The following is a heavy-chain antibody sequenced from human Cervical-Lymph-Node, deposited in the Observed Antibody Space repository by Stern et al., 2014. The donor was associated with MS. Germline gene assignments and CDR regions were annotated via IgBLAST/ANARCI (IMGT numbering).Heavy chain of an antibody. CDR2: IYCADDK. J-gene: IGHJ4*02. D-gene: IGHD2-15*01. CDR3: AHSRVKYCRGGTCYSSLFDY. Sequence: QVTLKESGPTLVKPTQTVTLTCTLSGFSVATDGVGVGWIRQPPGKALEWLALIYCADDKLYSPSLKNRLTIIKDTSKNQVVLTMTNVDPVDTATYYCAHSRVKYCRGGTCYSSLFDYWGQGTLVTVSS. V-gene: IGHV2-5*02. CDR1: GFSVATDGVG.